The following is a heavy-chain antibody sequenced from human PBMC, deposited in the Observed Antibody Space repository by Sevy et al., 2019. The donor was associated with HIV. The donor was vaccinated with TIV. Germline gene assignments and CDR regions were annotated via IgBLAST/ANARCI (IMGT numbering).Heavy chain of an antibody. CDR3: AREAVAGINDY. CDR1: GFTFSSYG. J-gene: IGHJ4*02. V-gene: IGHV3-33*01. Sequence: GGSLRLSCAASGFTFSSYGMHWVRQAPGKGLEWVAVIWYDGSNKYYADSVKGRFTISRDNSKNTLYLQMNSLRAEDTAVYYCAREAVAGINDYWGQGTLVTVSS. CDR2: IWYDGSNK. D-gene: IGHD6-19*01.